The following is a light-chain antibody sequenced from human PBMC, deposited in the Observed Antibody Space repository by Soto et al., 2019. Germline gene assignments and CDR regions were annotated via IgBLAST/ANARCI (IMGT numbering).Light chain of an antibody. J-gene: IGKJ1*01. Sequence: EIVLTQSPGTLSLSPGERATLSCRASQSVSSSYLAWYQQKPGQAPRLLIYGASSRPTGIPDRFSGSGSGTDFTLTISRLEPEDCAVYYCQQYGSSLSTFGQGTKVDIK. V-gene: IGKV3-20*01. CDR2: GAS. CDR3: QQYGSSLST. CDR1: QSVSSSY.